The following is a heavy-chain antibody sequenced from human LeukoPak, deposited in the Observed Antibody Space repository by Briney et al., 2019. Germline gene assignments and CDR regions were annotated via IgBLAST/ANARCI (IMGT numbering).Heavy chain of an antibody. V-gene: IGHV3-9*01. CDR1: GFTFDDYA. D-gene: IGHD3-22*01. CDR3: AKATGYYDSSLDI. CDR2: ISWNSGSI. J-gene: IGHJ3*02. Sequence: GGSPRLSCAASGFTFDDYAMHWVRQAPGKGLEWVSGISWNSGSIGYADSVKGRFTISRDNAKNSLYLQMNSLRAEDTALYYCAKATGYYDSSLDIWGQGTMVTVSS.